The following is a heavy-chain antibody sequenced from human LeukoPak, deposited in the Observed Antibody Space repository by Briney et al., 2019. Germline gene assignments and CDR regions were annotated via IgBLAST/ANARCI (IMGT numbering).Heavy chain of an antibody. CDR3: ARHLQNYGDSQYYYYGMDV. CDR1: GGSITSGGYY. D-gene: IGHD4-17*01. J-gene: IGHJ6*02. V-gene: IGHV4-31*03. CDR2: IYHDGGI. Sequence: SETLSLTCTVSGGSITSGGYYWTWIRQFRGKGLEWIGFIYHDGGIYYNPSLKSRVTISLDASNIQFSLKLSSVTAADTAVYYCARHLQNYGDSQYYYYGMDVWGQGTTVTVSS.